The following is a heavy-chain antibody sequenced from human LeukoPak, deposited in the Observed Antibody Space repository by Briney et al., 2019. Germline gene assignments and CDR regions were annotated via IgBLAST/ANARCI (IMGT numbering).Heavy chain of an antibody. J-gene: IGHJ4*02. V-gene: IGHV4-30-2*01. Sequence: SQTLSLTCAVSGGSISSGGYSWSWIRQPPGKGLEWIGYIYHSGSTYYNPSLKSRVTISVDRSKNQLSLKLSSVTAADTAVYYCASSTLVPAAFDYWGQGTLVTVSS. D-gene: IGHD2-2*01. CDR2: IYHSGST. CDR3: ASSTLVPAAFDY. CDR1: GGSISSGGYS.